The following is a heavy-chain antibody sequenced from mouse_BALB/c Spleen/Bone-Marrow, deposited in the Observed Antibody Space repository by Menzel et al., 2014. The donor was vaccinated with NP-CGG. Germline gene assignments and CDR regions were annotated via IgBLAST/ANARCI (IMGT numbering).Heavy chain of an antibody. CDR2: SRNKANDYTT. J-gene: IGHJ2*01. D-gene: IGHD4-1*01. V-gene: IGHV7-1*02. Sequence: EVKLVGSGGGLVQPGGSLRLSCATSGFTFSDFYMEWVRQPPGKRLEWIAASRNKANDYTTEYSASVKGRFIVSRDTSQSILYLQMNALRAEDTAIYYCARANWDYFDYWGQGTTLTVSS. CDR1: GFTFSDFY. CDR3: ARANWDYFDY.